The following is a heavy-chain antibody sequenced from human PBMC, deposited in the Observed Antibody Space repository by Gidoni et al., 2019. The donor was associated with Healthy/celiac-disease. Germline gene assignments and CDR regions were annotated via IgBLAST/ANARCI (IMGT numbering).Heavy chain of an antibody. CDR1: GFTVRSNY. CDR2: IYSGGST. CDR3: ARGHYYDSSGYNSPDAFDI. Sequence: EVQRVESGGGLIQPGGSLSPSCAASGFTVRSNYMSWVRQAPGKGLEWVSVIYSGGSTYYADSVKGRFTISRDNSKNTLYLQMNSLRAEDTAVYYCARGHYYDSSGYNSPDAFDIWGQGTMVTVSS. J-gene: IGHJ3*02. D-gene: IGHD3-22*01. V-gene: IGHV3-53*01.